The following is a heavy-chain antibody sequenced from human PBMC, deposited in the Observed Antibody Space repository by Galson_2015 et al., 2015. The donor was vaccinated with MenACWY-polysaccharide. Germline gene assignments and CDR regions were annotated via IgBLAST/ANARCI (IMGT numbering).Heavy chain of an antibody. J-gene: IGHJ6*02. V-gene: IGHV3-11*01. Sequence: SLRLSCAASGFSLGARYMSWIRQAPGTGLEWLSYISKSGDSIYYGDSVKGRFAISRDNAKNSLYLQLNSLEVEDTAIYYCARGHYGLDVWGQGTTVTVSS. CDR3: ARGHYGLDV. CDR2: ISKSGDSI. CDR1: GFSLGARY.